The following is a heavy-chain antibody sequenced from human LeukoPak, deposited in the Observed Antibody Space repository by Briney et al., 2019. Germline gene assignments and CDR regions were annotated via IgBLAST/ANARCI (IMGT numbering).Heavy chain of an antibody. J-gene: IGHJ4*02. CDR3: ARQHGTGTTPTLDY. CDR1: GYTFTGYY. Sequence: ASVKVSCKASGYTFTGYYMHWVRQAPGQGLEWMGGIIPIFGTANYAQKFQGRVTITADESTSTTYMELSSLRSEDTAVYYCARQHGTGTTPTLDYWGQGTLVAVSS. D-gene: IGHD1-1*01. CDR2: IIPIFGTA. V-gene: IGHV1-69*13.